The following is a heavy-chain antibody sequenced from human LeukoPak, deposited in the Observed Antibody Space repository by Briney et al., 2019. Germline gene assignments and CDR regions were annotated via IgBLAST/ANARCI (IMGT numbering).Heavy chain of an antibody. CDR2: ISPSGDYT. Sequence: ASVTVSCTASGYSFTTYHMHWVRQAPGQGLEWMGIISPSGDYTTYAQKLQGRLTVTRDTSTSTVYMELSSLRSEDTAMYYCARDGGRYSADYWGQGTLVTVSS. CDR3: ARDGGRYSADY. V-gene: IGHV1-46*04. D-gene: IGHD1-26*01. CDR1: GYSFTTYH. J-gene: IGHJ4*02.